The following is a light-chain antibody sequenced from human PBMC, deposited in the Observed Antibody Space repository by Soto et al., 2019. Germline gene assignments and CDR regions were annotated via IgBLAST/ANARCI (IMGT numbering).Light chain of an antibody. J-gene: IGLJ1*01. Sequence: QSSLTQPPSASGCPGQSVTISCTGTSSDVGGYDYVSWYQQHPGKAPKLMIFEVSKRPSGVPDRFSGSKSGNTASLTVSGLQAEDEADYYCSSYAGNTKGVFGTGTKVTVL. CDR1: SSDVGGYDY. CDR2: EVS. CDR3: SSYAGNTKGV. V-gene: IGLV2-8*01.